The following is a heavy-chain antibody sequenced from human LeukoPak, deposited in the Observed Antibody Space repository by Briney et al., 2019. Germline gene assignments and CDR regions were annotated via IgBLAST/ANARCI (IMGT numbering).Heavy chain of an antibody. J-gene: IGHJ4*02. D-gene: IGHD1-26*01. Sequence: PSETLSLTCAVYGGSFSGYYWSWIRQSPGKGLEWIAEINHSGSTNYNPSLKSRVTISVDKSKNQFSLNLSSVTAADTAVYYCARREGLWSYFDSWGQGTLVTVSS. CDR1: GGSFSGYY. V-gene: IGHV4-34*01. CDR3: ARREGLWSYFDS. CDR2: INHSGST.